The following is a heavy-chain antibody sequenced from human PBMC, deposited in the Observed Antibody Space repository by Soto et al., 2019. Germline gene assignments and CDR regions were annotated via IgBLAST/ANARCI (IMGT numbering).Heavy chain of an antibody. Sequence: GGSLRLSCAASGFTFSDYYMSWIRQAPGKGLEWVSYISSSSSYTNYADSVKGRFTISRDNAKNSLYLQMNSLRAEDTAVYYCARVRRYYYDSSGYQYYFDYWGQGTLVTVSS. CDR2: ISSSSSYT. J-gene: IGHJ4*02. D-gene: IGHD3-22*01. CDR1: GFTFSDYY. V-gene: IGHV3-11*06. CDR3: ARVRRYYYDSSGYQYYFDY.